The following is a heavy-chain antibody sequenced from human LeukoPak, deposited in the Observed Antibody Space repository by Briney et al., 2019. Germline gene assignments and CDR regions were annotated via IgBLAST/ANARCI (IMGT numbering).Heavy chain of an antibody. J-gene: IGHJ4*02. CDR3: GRVITTAIRHGDS. V-gene: IGHV3-74*01. CDR2: INTDGSSA. Sequence: GGSLRLSCAASGFTFSGYWMHWVRHAPGKGLVWVSHINTDGSSATYADAVKGRFTISRDNAKNTLYLQMNSLRAEDTAVYYCGRVITTAIRHGDSWGQGTLVTVSS. CDR1: GFTFSGYW. D-gene: IGHD2-21*02.